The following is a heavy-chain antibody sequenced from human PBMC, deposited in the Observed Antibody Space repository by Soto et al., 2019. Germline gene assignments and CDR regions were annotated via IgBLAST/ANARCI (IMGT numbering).Heavy chain of an antibody. D-gene: IGHD2-2*01. Sequence: QVHLKQPGPGLVNLSETLSLTCTVSGASIISYYWSWTGHPPGKELEWIGYTYYSGSTNYNPSLKRRVTISVHTSKPQLSLNLRSVTAADTAVYYWARDHSSNYPFTPAYWGQGTLVTVSS. V-gene: IGHV4-59*01. CDR3: ARDHSSNYPFTPAY. J-gene: IGHJ4*02. CDR1: GASIISYY. CDR2: TYYSGST.